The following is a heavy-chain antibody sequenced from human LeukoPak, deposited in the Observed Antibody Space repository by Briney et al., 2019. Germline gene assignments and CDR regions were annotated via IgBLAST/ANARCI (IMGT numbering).Heavy chain of an antibody. J-gene: IGHJ4*02. CDR1: GFTFSSYS. Sequence: GGSLRLSCAASGFTFSSYSMNWVRQAPGKGLEWVSSISSSSSYIYYADSVKGRFTISRDNAKNSLYLQMNRLRAEDTAVYYCARGPFIIPDYWGQGTLVTVSS. D-gene: IGHD3-16*02. CDR3: ARGPFIIPDY. V-gene: IGHV3-21*01. CDR2: ISSSSSYI.